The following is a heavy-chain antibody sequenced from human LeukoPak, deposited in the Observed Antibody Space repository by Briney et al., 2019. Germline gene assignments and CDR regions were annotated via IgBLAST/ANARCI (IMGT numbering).Heavy chain of an antibody. CDR3: ARHGPWDYGGNSGEWFDP. J-gene: IGHJ5*02. D-gene: IGHD4-23*01. CDR1: GFIFSDYY. CDR2: ISSSSSYT. V-gene: IGHV3-11*06. Sequence: GGSLRLSCAASGFIFSDYYMSWIRQAPGKGLEWVSYISSSSSYTNYADSVEGRFTISRDNAKNSLYLQMNSLRAEDTAVYYCARHGPWDYGGNSGEWFDPWGQGTLVTVSS.